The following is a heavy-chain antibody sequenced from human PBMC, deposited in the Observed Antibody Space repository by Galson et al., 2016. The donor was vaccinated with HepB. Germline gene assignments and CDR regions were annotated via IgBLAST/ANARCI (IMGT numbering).Heavy chain of an antibody. CDR1: GFTFGDYV. CDR2: ISSDGSHK. V-gene: IGHV3-30*04. J-gene: IGHJ6*02. CDR3: ARPHCTNGVCYLYYYGMDV. Sequence: SLRLSCAASGFTFGDYVMYWFRQAPGKGLEWVAVISSDGSHKYYGDSVRGRFTISRDNSMNTVFLEMNSLRSEDTAVYYCARPHCTNGVCYLYYYGMDVWGQGTKVIVSS. D-gene: IGHD2-8*01.